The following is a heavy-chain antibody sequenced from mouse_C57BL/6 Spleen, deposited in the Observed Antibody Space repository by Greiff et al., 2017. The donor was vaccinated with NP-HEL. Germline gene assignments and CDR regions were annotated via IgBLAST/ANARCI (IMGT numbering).Heavy chain of an antibody. V-gene: IGHV5-17*01. D-gene: IGHD4-1*01. CDR1: GFTFSDYG. Sequence: EVKLQESGGGLVKPGGSLKLSCAASGFTFSDYGMHWVRQAPEKGLEWVAYISSGSSTIYYADTVKGRFTISRDNAKNTLFLQMTSLRSEDTAMYYCARPNWDERYFDVWGTGTTVTVSS. J-gene: IGHJ1*03. CDR3: ARPNWDERYFDV. CDR2: ISSGSSTI.